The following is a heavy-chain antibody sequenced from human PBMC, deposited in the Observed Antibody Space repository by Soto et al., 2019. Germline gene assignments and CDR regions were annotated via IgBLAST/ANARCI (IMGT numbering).Heavy chain of an antibody. D-gene: IGHD3-10*01. J-gene: IGHJ4*02. CDR3: ARGGSGDYYKGFDY. CDR2: ISISSRTT. Sequence: EVQLVESGGGLVQPGGSLRLSCAASGFTFSSCSMSWVRQAPGKGLEWVSYISISSRTTYYADSVKGRFTISRDNAKNSLFLQLTNLRAEDTAVYYCARGGSGDYYKGFDYWGQGTLVTVSS. CDR1: GFTFSSCS. V-gene: IGHV3-48*01.